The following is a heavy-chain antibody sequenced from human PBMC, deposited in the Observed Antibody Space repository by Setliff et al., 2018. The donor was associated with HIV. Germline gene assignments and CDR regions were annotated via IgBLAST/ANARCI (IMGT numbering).Heavy chain of an antibody. D-gene: IGHD3-16*01. J-gene: IGHJ5*02. CDR3: TKGVKWLDP. CDR1: GFTVSDTH. CDR2: IYSDGRT. Sequence: GGSLRLSCAASGFTVSDTHMTWVRQAPGKGLEWASFIYSDGRTYYAESVKGRFTISRDDSKNTLYLQMHSLRVDDTAAYYCTKGVKWLDPWGQGIQVTVS. V-gene: IGHV3-53*01.